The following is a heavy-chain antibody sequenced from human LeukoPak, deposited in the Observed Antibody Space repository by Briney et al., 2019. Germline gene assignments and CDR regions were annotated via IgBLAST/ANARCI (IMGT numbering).Heavy chain of an antibody. V-gene: IGHV1-2*02. CDR3: ARDRGYISSWYHFDY. D-gene: IGHD6-13*01. CDR2: INPNSGGT. Sequence: ASVKVSCKASGYTFTGYYMHWVRQAPGQGLEWMGWINPNSGGTNYAQKFQGRVSMTRDTSISTAYMELSRLRSDNTAVYYCARDRGYISSWYHFDYWGQGILVTVSS. CDR1: GYTFTGYY. J-gene: IGHJ4*02.